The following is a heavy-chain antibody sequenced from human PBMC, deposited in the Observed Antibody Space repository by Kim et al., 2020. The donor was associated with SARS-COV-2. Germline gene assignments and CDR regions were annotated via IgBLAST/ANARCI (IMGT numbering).Heavy chain of an antibody. D-gene: IGHD3-9*01. Sequence: SETLSLTCTVSGGSISSYYWSWIRQPPGKGLEWIGYIYYSGSTNYNPSLKSRVTISVDTSKNQFSLKLSSVTAADTAVYYCARVPASRYDILTGYFKGWFDPRGQGTLVTVSS. CDR2: IYYSGST. J-gene: IGHJ5*02. CDR1: GGSISSYY. CDR3: ARVPASRYDILTGYFKGWFDP. V-gene: IGHV4-59*01.